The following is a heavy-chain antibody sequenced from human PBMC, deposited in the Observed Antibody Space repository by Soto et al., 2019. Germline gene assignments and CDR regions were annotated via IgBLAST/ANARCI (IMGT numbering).Heavy chain of an antibody. D-gene: IGHD3-3*01. Sequence: GGSLRLSCAASGFTFSSYAMSWVRQAPGKGLEWVSAISGSGGSTYYADSVKGRFTISRDNSKNTLYLQMNSLRAEDTAVYYCAKDRDITIFGLAPYYLDYWGQGTLVTVSS. CDR2: ISGSGGST. CDR3: AKDRDITIFGLAPYYLDY. CDR1: GFTFSSYA. V-gene: IGHV3-23*01. J-gene: IGHJ4*02.